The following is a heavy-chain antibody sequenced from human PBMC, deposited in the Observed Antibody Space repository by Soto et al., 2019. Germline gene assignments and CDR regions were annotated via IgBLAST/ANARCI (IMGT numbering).Heavy chain of an antibody. J-gene: IGHJ4*02. Sequence: SETLSLTCAVYGGSFSGYYWSWIRQPPGKGLEWIGEINHSGSTNYNPSLKSRVTISVDTSKNQFSLKLSSVTAADTAVYYCARALLWFGDYYFDYWGQGTLVTVSS. CDR3: ARALLWFGDYYFDY. CDR1: GGSFSGYY. V-gene: IGHV4-34*01. CDR2: INHSGST. D-gene: IGHD3-10*01.